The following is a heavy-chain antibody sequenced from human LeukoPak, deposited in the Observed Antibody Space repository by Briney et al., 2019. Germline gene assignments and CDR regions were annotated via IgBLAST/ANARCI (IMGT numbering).Heavy chain of an antibody. CDR1: GYTFTDYY. Sequence: GASVKVSCKASGYTFTDYYMHWVRQAPGQGLEWMGWINPNSGGTNYAQKFQGRVTMTRDTSISTAYMELSRLRSDDTAVYYCARTPYYYDSSGYPFDYWGQGTLVTVSS. V-gene: IGHV1-2*02. CDR3: ARTPYYYDSSGYPFDY. D-gene: IGHD3-22*01. CDR2: INPNSGGT. J-gene: IGHJ4*02.